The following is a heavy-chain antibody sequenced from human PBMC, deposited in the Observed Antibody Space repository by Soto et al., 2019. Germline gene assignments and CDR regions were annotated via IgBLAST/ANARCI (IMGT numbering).Heavy chain of an antibody. CDR1: GFSFSSYG. J-gene: IGHJ4*02. CDR3: VRVSDTYYFDS. CDR2: IWNDGSNR. Sequence: ESGGGVVQPGRSLRLSCAASGFSFSSYGMHWVRQAPGKGLEWVALIWNDGSNRYYADSVKGRFTISRDNSRNTLHLEMNSLRAEDTAVYYCVRVSDTYYFDSWGQGTLVTVTS. V-gene: IGHV3-33*01.